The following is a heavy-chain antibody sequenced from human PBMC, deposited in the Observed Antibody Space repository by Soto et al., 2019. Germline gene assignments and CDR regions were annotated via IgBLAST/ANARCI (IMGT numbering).Heavy chain of an antibody. D-gene: IGHD6-6*01. V-gene: IGHV1-46*01. CDR2: VNPNGGST. Sequence: QVQLVQSGAEVKEPGASVKISCKGSGYTFTNFYIHWVRQAPGQGLEWMGIVNPNGGSTNYAKNLKGRITISRDTSTSTVYMDLSSLRSEDTAVYYCARGLASGDYWGQGTLVTVSS. CDR1: GYTFTNFY. CDR3: ARGLASGDY. J-gene: IGHJ4*02.